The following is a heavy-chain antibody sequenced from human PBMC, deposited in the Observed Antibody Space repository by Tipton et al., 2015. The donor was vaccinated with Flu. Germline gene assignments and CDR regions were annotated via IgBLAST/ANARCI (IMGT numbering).Heavy chain of an antibody. CDR3: ARRDYSNYVSEPKNRFDP. Sequence: LRLSCTVSGNSIRSANYYWGWIRQPPGKGLEWIGNIFHSGNAYHNPSLKSRVTISVDTSKNQFSLKLTSVTAADTAVYYCARRDYSNYVSEPKNRFDPWGQGTLVTVSS. V-gene: IGHV4-38-2*02. CDR1: GNSIRSANYY. CDR2: IFHSGNA. J-gene: IGHJ5*02. D-gene: IGHD4-11*01.